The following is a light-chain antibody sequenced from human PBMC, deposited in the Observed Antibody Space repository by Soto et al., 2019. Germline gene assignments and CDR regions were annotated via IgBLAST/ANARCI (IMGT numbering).Light chain of an antibody. J-gene: IGLJ1*01. Sequence: LTQPASVSGSPGQSITISCTGTSSDVGGYNYVSWYQQHPGKAPKLMLYDVSNRPSGVSNRFSGSKSGNSASLTISGLQAEDEADYYCSSYASSSTYVFGTGTKVTVL. CDR2: DVS. CDR1: SSDVGGYNY. V-gene: IGLV2-14*03. CDR3: SSYASSSTYV.